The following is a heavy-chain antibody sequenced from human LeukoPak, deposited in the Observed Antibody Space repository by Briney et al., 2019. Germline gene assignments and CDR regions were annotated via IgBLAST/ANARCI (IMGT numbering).Heavy chain of an antibody. CDR1: GYSFTSYW. CDR3: ARRVKGDYGGIPFDY. Sequence: GESLKISCKGSGYSFTSYWIGWVRQMPGRGLEWMGIIYPGDSDTRYSPSFQGQVTISADKSISTAYLQWSSLKASDTAMYYCARRVKGDYGGIPFDYWGQGTLVTVSS. D-gene: IGHD4-23*01. CDR2: IYPGDSDT. J-gene: IGHJ4*02. V-gene: IGHV5-51*01.